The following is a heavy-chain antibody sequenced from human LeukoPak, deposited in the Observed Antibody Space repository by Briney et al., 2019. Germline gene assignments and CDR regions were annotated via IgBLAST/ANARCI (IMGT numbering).Heavy chain of an antibody. CDR1: GGSISSYY. Sequence: PSETLSLTCTVSGGSISSYYWSWIRQPPGKGLEWIGYIYYSGSTNYNPSLKSRVTISVDTSKNQFSLKLSSVTAADTAVYCCARSSVTTFFDYWGQGTLVTVSS. CDR2: IYYSGST. CDR3: ARSSVTTFFDY. D-gene: IGHD3-10*02. V-gene: IGHV4-59*01. J-gene: IGHJ4*02.